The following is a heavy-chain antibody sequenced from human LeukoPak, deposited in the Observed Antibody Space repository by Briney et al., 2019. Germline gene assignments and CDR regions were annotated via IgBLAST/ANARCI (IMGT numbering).Heavy chain of an antibody. Sequence: SETLSLTCTVSGASISSGTYSWSWIRQPPGEGLEWIGYIYHTGSTYYNPSLKGRVTISVDRSKNQFSLNLNFVTAADSALYYCARGDGSGSGRWFDPWGQGTLITVSS. V-gene: IGHV4-30-2*01. D-gene: IGHD3-10*01. CDR2: IYHTGST. CDR1: GASISSGTYS. CDR3: ARGDGSGSGRWFDP. J-gene: IGHJ5*02.